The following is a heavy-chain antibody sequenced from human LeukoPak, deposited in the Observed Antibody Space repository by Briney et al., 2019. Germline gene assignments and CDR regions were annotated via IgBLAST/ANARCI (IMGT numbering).Heavy chain of an antibody. J-gene: IGHJ3*02. Sequence: GGSLRLSCAASGFTFSSYWMSWVRQAPGKGLEWVANIKQDGSEKYYVDSVKGRFTISRDNAKNSLYLQMNSLRAEDTAVYYCARDSPYVLSDSDAFDIWGQGTMVTVSS. CDR2: IKQDGSEK. CDR3: ARDSPYVLSDSDAFDI. D-gene: IGHD3-16*01. V-gene: IGHV3-7*01. CDR1: GFTFSSYW.